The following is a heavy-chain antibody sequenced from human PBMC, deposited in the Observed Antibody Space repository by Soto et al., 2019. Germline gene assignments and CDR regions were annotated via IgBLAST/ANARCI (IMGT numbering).Heavy chain of an antibody. V-gene: IGHV1-18*01. Sequence: QVQLVQSGAEVKRPGASVKFSCKASGYTFRNYDVAWVRRAPGHGLEWMGWISISKGKTYYQESLQGRVTMTLDTGTTNAYQEVRSLKSDGPGVYYCARKGYIGNFGLDVWGQGTTVTVSS. CDR1: GYTFRNYD. CDR3: ARKGYIGNFGLDV. CDR2: ISISKGKT. D-gene: IGHD5-12*01. J-gene: IGHJ6*02.